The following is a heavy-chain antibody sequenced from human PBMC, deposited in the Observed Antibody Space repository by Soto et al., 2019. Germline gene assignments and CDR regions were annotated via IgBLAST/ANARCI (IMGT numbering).Heavy chain of an antibody. Sequence: QVQLVESGGGVVQPGRSLRLSCAASGFTFSSYGMHWVRQAPGKGLEWVAVISYDGSNKYYADSVKGRFTISRDNSKNTLYLQMNSLRAEDTAVYYCAKGIRYSCSLDYWGQGTLVTVSS. CDR1: GFTFSSYG. V-gene: IGHV3-30*18. D-gene: IGHD6-13*01. CDR3: AKGIRYSCSLDY. CDR2: ISYDGSNK. J-gene: IGHJ4*02.